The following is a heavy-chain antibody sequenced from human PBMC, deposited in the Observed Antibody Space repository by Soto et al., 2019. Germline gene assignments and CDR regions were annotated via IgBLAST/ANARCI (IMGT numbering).Heavy chain of an antibody. J-gene: IGHJ5*02. D-gene: IGHD2-15*01. CDR2: INTYNGKT. V-gene: IGHV1-18*04. CDR1: GYTFISFA. Sequence: QVQLVQSGSEMKKPGASVKVSCKTSGYTFISFAISWVRQAHGQGREWMGWINTYNGKTNYEKKFQGRLTVTTDTSTSTASMELRSLRYDDTAVYYCARDRGYCSGGRCTSDWFDPWGQGTLVTVSS. CDR3: ARDRGYCSGGRCTSDWFDP.